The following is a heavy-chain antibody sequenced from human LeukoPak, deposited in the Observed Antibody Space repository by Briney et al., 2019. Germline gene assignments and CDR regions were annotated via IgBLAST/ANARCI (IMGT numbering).Heavy chain of an antibody. CDR3: AGGSGSYRRGFDP. V-gene: IGHV3-48*04. CDR2: ISSGGSTI. D-gene: IGHD3-10*01. CDR1: GFTFSSCS. J-gene: IGHJ5*02. Sequence: GGSLRLSCAASGFTFSSCSMNWVRQAPGKGLEWISYISSGGSTISYADSVKGRFTISRDNAKNSLYLQMNSLRAEDTAVYYCAGGSGSYRRGFDPWGQGTLVTVSS.